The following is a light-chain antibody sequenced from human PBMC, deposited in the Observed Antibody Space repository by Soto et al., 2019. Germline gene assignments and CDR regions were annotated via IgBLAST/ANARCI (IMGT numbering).Light chain of an antibody. CDR3: CSYAGSYTYVV. CDR2: DVS. CDR1: SSAVGSYRL. V-gene: IGLV2-23*02. Sequence: QSALTQPASVSGSPGQSITISCTGSSSAVGSYRLVSWYQCHPGKVPKLIIYDVSQRPSGVPDRFSGSKSGYTASLTISGLQAEDEADYYCCSYAGSYTYVVFGGGTKLTVL. J-gene: IGLJ2*01.